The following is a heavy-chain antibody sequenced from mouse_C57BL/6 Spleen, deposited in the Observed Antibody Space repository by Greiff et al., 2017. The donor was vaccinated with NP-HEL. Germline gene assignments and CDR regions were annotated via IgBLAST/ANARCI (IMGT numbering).Heavy chain of an antibody. Sequence: VQLVESDAELVKPGASVKISCKVSGYTFTDHTIHWMKQRPEQGLEWIGYIYPRDGSTKYNEKFKGKATLTADKSSSTAYMQLNSLTSEDSAVYFFARSFYYGSSHWYFDVWGTGTTVTVSS. V-gene: IGHV1-78*01. J-gene: IGHJ1*03. CDR2: IYPRDGST. D-gene: IGHD1-1*01. CDR3: ARSFYYGSSHWYFDV. CDR1: GYTFTDHT.